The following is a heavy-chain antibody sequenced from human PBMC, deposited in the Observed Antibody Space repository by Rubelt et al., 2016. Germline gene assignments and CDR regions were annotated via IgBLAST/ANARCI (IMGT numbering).Heavy chain of an antibody. D-gene: IGHD1-1*01. CDR3: ARVWKDPWQQSASEIDY. CDR1: SYS. CDR2: ISGSGGST. V-gene: IGHV3-21*04. J-gene: IGHJ4*02. Sequence: SYSMNWVRQAPGKGLEWVSAISGSGGSTYYADSVKGRFTISRDNAKNSLYLQMNSLRAEDTAVYYCARVWKDPWQQSASEIDYWGQGTLVTVSS.